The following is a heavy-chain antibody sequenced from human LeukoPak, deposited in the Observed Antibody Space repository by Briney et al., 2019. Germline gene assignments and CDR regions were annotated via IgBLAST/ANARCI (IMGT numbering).Heavy chain of an antibody. CDR2: ISAYNGNT. J-gene: IGHJ6*02. Sequence: GASVKVSCKASGYTFTSYGISWVRQAPGQGSEWMGWISAYNGNTNYAQKLQGRVTMTTHTSTRTAYMELRSLRSDDTAVYYCARYRSGWWFGELLIPDYGMDVWGQGTTVTVSS. D-gene: IGHD3-10*01. V-gene: IGHV1-18*01. CDR1: GYTFTSYG. CDR3: ARYRSGWWFGELLIPDYGMDV.